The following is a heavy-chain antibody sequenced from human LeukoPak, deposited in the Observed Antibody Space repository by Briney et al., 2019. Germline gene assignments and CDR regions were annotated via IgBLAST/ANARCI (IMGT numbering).Heavy chain of an antibody. J-gene: IGHJ4*02. V-gene: IGHV3-15*01. Sequence: GGSLRLSCGAPGFTFSQAWMTWVRQAPGKGLEWVGRIKTKTDGWTTDYAAPVKGRFSISRNDSQNTVTLQMNSLQTDDSGVYYCTSGVVCSPTNCFHYWGQGTLVSVSS. CDR2: IKTKTDGWTT. CDR1: GFTFSQAW. D-gene: IGHD2-15*01. CDR3: TSGVVCSPTNCFHY.